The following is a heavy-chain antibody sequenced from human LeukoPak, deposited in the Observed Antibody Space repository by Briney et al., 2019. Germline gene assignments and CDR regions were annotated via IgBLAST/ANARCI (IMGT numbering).Heavy chain of an antibody. D-gene: IGHD3-3*01. CDR1: GFTFSTSG. CDR2: ISGSGGTP. V-gene: IGHV3-23*01. CDR3: AKTRGISISGVVPLCDY. J-gene: IGHJ4*02. Sequence: PGGSLRLSCAASGFTFSTSGMTWVRQAPGEGLDWVSIISGSGGTPYYTDSVKGRFTISRDNSKNTLYLQMNSLRAEDTAVYYCAKTRGISISGVVPLCDYWGQGTLVTVSS.